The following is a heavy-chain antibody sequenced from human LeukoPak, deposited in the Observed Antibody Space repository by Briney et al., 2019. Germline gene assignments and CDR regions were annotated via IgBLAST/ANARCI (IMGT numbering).Heavy chain of an antibody. CDR1: GGSLSGYY. CDR3: ARGTELGNWFDP. Sequence: SETLSLTCAVYGGSLSGYYWSWIRQPPGKGLEWIGEINHSGSTNYNPSLKSRATISVDTSKSQFSLKLSSMTAADTAVYYCARGTELGNWFDPWGQGTLVTVSS. J-gene: IGHJ5*02. CDR2: INHSGST. V-gene: IGHV4-34*01. D-gene: IGHD7-27*01.